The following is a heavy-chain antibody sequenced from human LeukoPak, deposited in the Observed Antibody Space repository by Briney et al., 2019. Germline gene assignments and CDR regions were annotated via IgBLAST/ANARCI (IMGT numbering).Heavy chain of an antibody. D-gene: IGHD3-10*01. CDR3: ARDLIGGSGSLYYFDY. Sequence: PGGSLRLSCAASGFTFSSYSMNWVRQAPGKGLEWVSSISSSSSYIYYADSVKGRFTISRDNAKNSLYLQMNSLRAEDTGVYYCARDLIGGSGSLYYFDYWGQGTLVTVSS. J-gene: IGHJ4*02. CDR2: ISSSSSYI. V-gene: IGHV3-21*01. CDR1: GFTFSSYS.